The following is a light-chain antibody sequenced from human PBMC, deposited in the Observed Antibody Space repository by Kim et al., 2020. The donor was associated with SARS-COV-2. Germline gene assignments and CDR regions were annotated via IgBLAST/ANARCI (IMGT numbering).Light chain of an antibody. V-gene: IGKV3-11*01. CDR2: EAS. Sequence: SLSPRAKATPSCRASQSVSSYLAWYQQKPGQAPRLLIYEASNRATGIPSRFSGSGSGTDFTLTISSLEPEDFAVYYCQQRNNWYTFGQGTKLEI. J-gene: IGKJ2*01. CDR1: QSVSSY. CDR3: QQRNNWYT.